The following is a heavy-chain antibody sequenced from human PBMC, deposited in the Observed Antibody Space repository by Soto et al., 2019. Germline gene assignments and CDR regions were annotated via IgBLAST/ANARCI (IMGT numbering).Heavy chain of an antibody. Sequence: EVQLLESGGDLVQPGGSLRLSCAASGFTFSTYAMKWVRQAPGKGLEWVSAISGSGPGTFYADSVKGRFTISRDNSKNTLYLQMSSLRAEDTAVYYCATSHRGSDSWYFCDYWGQGTLVTVSS. CDR2: ISGSGPGT. J-gene: IGHJ4*02. CDR3: ATSHRGSDSWYFCDY. D-gene: IGHD6-13*01. V-gene: IGHV3-23*01. CDR1: GFTFSTYA.